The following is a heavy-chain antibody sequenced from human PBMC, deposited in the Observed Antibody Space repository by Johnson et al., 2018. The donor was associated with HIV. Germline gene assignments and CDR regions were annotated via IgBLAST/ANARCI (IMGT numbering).Heavy chain of an antibody. V-gene: IGHV3-7*01. CDR1: GFTFSNHH. J-gene: IGHJ3*01. CDR3: GRESTGAGTAFVL. D-gene: IGHD2-8*02. Sequence: VQLVESGGGLVQPGGSLRLSCAVSGFTFSNHHMTWVRQAPGKGLEWVANINQDGSDKYYVDSVKGRFTISSDNDQNSLRLQMNSLRAEDMAVYYCGRESTGAGTAFVLCGQATMVTVSS. CDR2: INQDGSDK.